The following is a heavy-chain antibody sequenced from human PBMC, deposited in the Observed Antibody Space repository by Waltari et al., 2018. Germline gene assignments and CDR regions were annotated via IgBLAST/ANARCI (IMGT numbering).Heavy chain of an antibody. CDR2: IYHSGST. J-gene: IGHJ4*02. D-gene: IGHD3-22*01. Sequence: QVQLQESGPGLVKPSETLSLTCAVSGYSISSGYYWGWIRQPPGKGLEWIGSIYHSGSTYYNPSLKSRVTISVDTSKNQFSLKLSSVTAADTAVYYCARGTMIVVVIPGAYFDYWGQGTLVTVSS. CDR1: GYSISSGYY. V-gene: IGHV4-38-2*01. CDR3: ARGTMIVVVIPGAYFDY.